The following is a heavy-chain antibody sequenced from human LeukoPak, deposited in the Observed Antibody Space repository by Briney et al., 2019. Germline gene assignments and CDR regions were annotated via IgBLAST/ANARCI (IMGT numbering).Heavy chain of an antibody. Sequence: GGSLRLSCAASGFTFSSYSMNWVRQAPGKGLEWVSSISGSSSYIYYADSVKGRFTISRDNAKNTLYLQMNSLRAEDTAVYYCARGAAYYYDSSGSLRWGQGTLVTVPS. CDR1: GFTFSSYS. D-gene: IGHD3-22*01. CDR3: ARGAAYYYDSSGSLR. V-gene: IGHV3-21*01. CDR2: ISGSSSYI. J-gene: IGHJ1*01.